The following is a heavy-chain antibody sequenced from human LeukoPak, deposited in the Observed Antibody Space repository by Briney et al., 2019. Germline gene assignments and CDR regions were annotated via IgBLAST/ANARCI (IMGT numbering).Heavy chain of an antibody. D-gene: IGHD4-4*01. Sequence: SETLSLTCTVSGGSISSYYWSWTRQPPGKGLEWIGYIYYSGSTNYNPSLKSRVTISVDTSKNQFSLKLSSVTAADTAVYYCARMTTVKFGYYYYGMDVWGQGTTVTVSS. J-gene: IGHJ6*02. CDR3: ARMTTVKFGYYYYGMDV. CDR2: IYYSGST. V-gene: IGHV4-59*08. CDR1: GGSISSYY.